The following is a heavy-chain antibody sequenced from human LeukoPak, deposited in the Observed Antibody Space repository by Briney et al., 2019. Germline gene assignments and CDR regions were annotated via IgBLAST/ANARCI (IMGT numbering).Heavy chain of an antibody. CDR1: GGSFSGYY. V-gene: IGHV4-34*01. J-gene: IGHJ4*02. CDR3: ARSRVFFDWLPHPTRYFGY. CDR2: INHSGST. Sequence: SETLSLTCAVYGGSFSGYYWSWIRQPPGKGLEWIGEINHSGSTNYNPSLKSRVTISVDTSKNQFSLRLSSVTAADTAVYYCARSRVFFDWLPHPTRYFGYWGQGTLVTVSS. D-gene: IGHD3-9*01.